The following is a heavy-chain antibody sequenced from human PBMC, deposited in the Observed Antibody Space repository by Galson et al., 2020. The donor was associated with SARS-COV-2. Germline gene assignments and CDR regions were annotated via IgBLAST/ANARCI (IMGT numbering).Heavy chain of an antibody. V-gene: IGHV1-69*02. D-gene: IGHD3-22*01. J-gene: IGHJ3*02. CDR3: ARAQYYYDSSGSIRGDAFDI. CDR1: GGTFSSYT. CDR2: IIPILGIA. Sequence: SVKVSCKASGGTFSSYTISWVRQAPGQELEWMGRIIPILGIANYAQKFQGRVTITADKSTSTAYMELSSLRSEDTAVYYCARAQYYYDSSGSIRGDAFDIWGQGTMVTGAS.